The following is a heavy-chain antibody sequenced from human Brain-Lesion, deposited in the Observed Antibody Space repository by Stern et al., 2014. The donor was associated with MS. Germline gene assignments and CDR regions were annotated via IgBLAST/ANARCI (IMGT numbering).Heavy chain of an antibody. V-gene: IGHV4-4*02. CDR1: GGSISSSNW. CDR2: SDHSGST. J-gene: IGHJ4*02. Sequence: VQLVESGPGLVKPSGTLSLTCAVSGGSISSSNWWSWVRQSPGKGLEWIGESDHSGSTIYNPSLKSRVTVSVDKSKNPFSLNLRFVPAADTAVYFCARFPASRPHVFDSWGQGTLVTVSS. D-gene: IGHD6-13*01. CDR3: ARFPASRPHVFDS.